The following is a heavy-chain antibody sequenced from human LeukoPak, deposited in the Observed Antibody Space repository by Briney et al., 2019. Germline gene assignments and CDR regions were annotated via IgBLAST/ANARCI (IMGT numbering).Heavy chain of an antibody. D-gene: IGHD3-10*01. CDR1: GYTFTSYD. Sequence: ASVKVSCKASGYTFTSYDINWVRQATGQGLEWMGWMNPNSGNTGYAQKFQGRVTITRNTSISTAYMELSSLRSEDTAVYYCARDRYYYGSGSYYNVLDYWGQGTLVTVSS. CDR2: MNPNSGNT. CDR3: ARDRYYYGSGSYYNVLDY. V-gene: IGHV1-8*03. J-gene: IGHJ4*02.